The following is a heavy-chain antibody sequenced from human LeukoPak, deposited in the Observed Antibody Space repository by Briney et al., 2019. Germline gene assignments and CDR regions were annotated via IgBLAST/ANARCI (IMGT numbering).Heavy chain of an antibody. D-gene: IGHD6-19*01. Sequence: GGSLRLSCAASGFTFDDYAMHWVRQAPGKGLEWVSGISWNSGSIGYADSVKGRFTISRDNAKNSLYLQMNSLRAEDMALYYCAKDISSSGWYMGFDYWGQGTLVTVSS. CDR2: ISWNSGSI. J-gene: IGHJ4*02. V-gene: IGHV3-9*03. CDR3: AKDISSSGWYMGFDY. CDR1: GFTFDDYA.